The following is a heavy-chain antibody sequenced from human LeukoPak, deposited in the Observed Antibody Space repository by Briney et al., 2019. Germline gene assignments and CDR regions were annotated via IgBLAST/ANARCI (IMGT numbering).Heavy chain of an antibody. V-gene: IGHV4-39*07. CDR2: IYYSGST. D-gene: IGHD3-10*01. CDR3: ARGFVLRRNYYYYYMDV. Sequence: PSETLSLTCTVSGGSISRSSYYWGWIRQPPGKGLEWIGSIYYSGSTYYNPSLKSRVTISVDTSKNQFSLKLRSVTAADTDVYYCARGFVLRRNYYYYYMDVWGKGTTVTVSS. J-gene: IGHJ6*03. CDR1: GGSISRSSYY.